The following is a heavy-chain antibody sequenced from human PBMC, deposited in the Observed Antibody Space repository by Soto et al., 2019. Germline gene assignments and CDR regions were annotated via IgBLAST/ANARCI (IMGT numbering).Heavy chain of an antibody. J-gene: IGHJ5*02. Sequence: AETLSLTCTVSGASISGFYWSWIRKSAGKGLEWIGRIYATGTTDYNPSLKSRVMMSVDTSKKQFSLKLRSVTAADTAVYYCVRDGTKTLREWFDPWGQGIPVTVSA. D-gene: IGHD1-1*01. V-gene: IGHV4-4*07. CDR2: IYATGTT. CDR3: VRDGTKTLREWFDP. CDR1: GASISGFY.